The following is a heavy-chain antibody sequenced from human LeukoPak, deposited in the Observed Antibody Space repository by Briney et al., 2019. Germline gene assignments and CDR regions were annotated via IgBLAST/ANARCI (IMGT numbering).Heavy chain of an antibody. CDR1: GGSFSGYY. CDR3: ARLIPSSWYPYYYYYMDV. CDR2: INHSGST. V-gene: IGHV4-34*01. Sequence: PSETLSLTCAVYGGSFSGYYWSWIRQPPGKGLEWIGEINHSGSTNYNPSLKSRVTISVDTSKNQFSLKLSSVTAADTAVYYCARLIPSSWYPYYYYYMDVWGKGTTVTVSS. J-gene: IGHJ6*03. D-gene: IGHD6-13*01.